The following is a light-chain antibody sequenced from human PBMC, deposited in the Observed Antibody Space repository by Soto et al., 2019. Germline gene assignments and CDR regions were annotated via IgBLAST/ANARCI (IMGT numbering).Light chain of an antibody. CDR1: SSNIGTYT. Sequence: QSVLTQPPSASGTPGQRVTISCSGSSSNIGTYTVNWYQQLPGTAPNLLIYTNDKRPSGVPDRFSGSKSGTSASLAISGLQSEDEADYYCVAWDDSLNGPIVFGGGTKLTVL. CDR2: TND. V-gene: IGLV1-44*01. J-gene: IGLJ2*01. CDR3: VAWDDSLNGPIV.